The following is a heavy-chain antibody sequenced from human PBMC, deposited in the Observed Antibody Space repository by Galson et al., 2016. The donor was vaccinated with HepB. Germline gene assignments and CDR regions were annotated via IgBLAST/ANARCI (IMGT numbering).Heavy chain of an antibody. Sequence: ETLSLTSTVSGGSIRRYYRSWIRQPPGERLEWIGNVYYTGSTNYNPSLKSRVTMSLDTSKNQFSLKLSSVTAADTAVYYCARVGRRDSYDETLDYWGQGTLVSVSS. CDR2: VYYTGST. J-gene: IGHJ4*02. V-gene: IGHV4-59*01. CDR1: GGSIRRYY. D-gene: IGHD5-18*01. CDR3: ARVGRRDSYDETLDY.